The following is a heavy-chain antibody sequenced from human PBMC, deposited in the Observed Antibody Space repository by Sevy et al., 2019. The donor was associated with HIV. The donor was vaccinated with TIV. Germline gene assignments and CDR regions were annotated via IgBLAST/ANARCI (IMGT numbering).Heavy chain of an antibody. CDR3: ARVLEFYAYGDYGPAFMPDY. D-gene: IGHD3-16*01. Sequence: GGSLRLSCAASGFTFSTYGMHWVRQAPGKGLEWVAVMWFDGSNTYYADSVKVRFTISRDIAKKTLHLQMNSLRAEDTAAYYCARVLEFYAYGDYGPAFMPDYWGQGTLVTVSS. CDR2: MWFDGSNT. CDR1: GFTFSTYG. J-gene: IGHJ4*02. V-gene: IGHV3-33*01.